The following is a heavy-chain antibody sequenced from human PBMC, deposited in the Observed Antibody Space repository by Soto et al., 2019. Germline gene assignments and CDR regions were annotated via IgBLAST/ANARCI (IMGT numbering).Heavy chain of an antibody. CDR1: GYTFTSYG. CDR3: ARDHDLMIIPSHPSDF. D-gene: IGHD3-3*01. V-gene: IGHV1-18*01. J-gene: IGHJ4*02. Sequence: GASVKVSCKASGYTFTSYGITWVRRAPGEGLEWLGWISAHNGLTKYAVKVQDRVTTTTDTSTNTAYMELRGLTSDDTALYFCARDHDLMIIPSHPSDFWGQGTLVTVSS. CDR2: ISAHNGLT.